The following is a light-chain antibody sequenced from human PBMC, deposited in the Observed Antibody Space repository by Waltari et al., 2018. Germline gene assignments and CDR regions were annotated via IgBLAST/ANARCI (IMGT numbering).Light chain of an antibody. CDR3: SSYTSTDTWV. J-gene: IGLJ3*02. V-gene: IGLV2-14*03. Sequence: QSALTQPASVSGSPGQSITISCTGTSSDIGPYNHFSWYQQHPGKAPKLMIYAVSNRPSGVSNRFSASKSGNTASLTISGLQAEDEADYYCSSYTSTDTWVFGGGTKLTVL. CDR2: AVS. CDR1: SSDIGPYNH.